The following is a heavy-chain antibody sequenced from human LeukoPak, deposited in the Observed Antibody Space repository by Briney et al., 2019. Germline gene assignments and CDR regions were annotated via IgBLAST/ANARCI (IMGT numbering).Heavy chain of an antibody. Sequence: GGSLRLTCAASGLTFSSYGMDWVRQAPDKGLEWVAYIRYDGSNKYYADSVKGRFTISRDNSKNTLYLQMNSLRAEDTAVYYCAKCRRGSGSYWDFDYWGQGTLVTVSS. CDR2: IRYDGSNK. CDR3: AKCRRGSGSYWDFDY. CDR1: GLTFSSYG. J-gene: IGHJ4*02. D-gene: IGHD3-10*01. V-gene: IGHV3-30*02.